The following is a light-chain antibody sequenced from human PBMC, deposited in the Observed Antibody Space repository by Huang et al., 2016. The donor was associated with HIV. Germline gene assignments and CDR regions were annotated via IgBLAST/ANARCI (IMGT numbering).Light chain of an antibody. CDR3: QQGYGSPYT. Sequence: DIQMTQSPSTLSASVGDRVTITCRASQSIGTWLAWYRQNPGKAPKLRISQSSSLQSGVPSRFSGSGSGTQFTLTIRTLQADDFATYYCQQGYGSPYTFGQGTKLESK. CDR2: QSS. V-gene: IGKV1-5*03. CDR1: QSIGTW. J-gene: IGKJ2*01.